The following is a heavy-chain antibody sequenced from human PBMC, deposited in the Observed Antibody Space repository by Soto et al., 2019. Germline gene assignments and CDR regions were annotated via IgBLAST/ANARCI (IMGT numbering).Heavy chain of an antibody. CDR3: ATDLLGLTAARY. V-gene: IGHV3-23*04. J-gene: IGHJ4*02. Sequence: EVQLVESGGGLVQPGGSLRLSCAASGFTFTAHAMSWVRQAPGKGLEWICGITISGGLAHYADSVKGRFTISRDNSKNSLFLQMNSLRAEDTAVYYCATDLLGLTAARYWGQGNLVTVSS. CDR2: ITISGGLA. D-gene: IGHD6-6*01. CDR1: GFTFTAHA.